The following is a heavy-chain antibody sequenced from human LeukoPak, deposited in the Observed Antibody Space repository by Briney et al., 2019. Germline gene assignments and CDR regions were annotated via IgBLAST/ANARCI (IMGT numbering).Heavy chain of an antibody. Sequence: GGSLRLSCAASGFTFSIYGMHWVRQAPGKGLEWVAIIWYDGSKTYYADSVKGRFTISRDNSKNTLYLQMNSLRDEDTAVYYCARDFVWGKGYWGQGILVTVSS. CDR1: GFTFSIYG. D-gene: IGHD3-16*01. CDR3: ARDFVWGKGY. V-gene: IGHV3-33*01. J-gene: IGHJ4*02. CDR2: IWYDGSKT.